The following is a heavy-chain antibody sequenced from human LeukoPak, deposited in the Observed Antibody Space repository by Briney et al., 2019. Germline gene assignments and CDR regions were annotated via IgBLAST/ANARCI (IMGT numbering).Heavy chain of an antibody. CDR3: ARHDWELKGSDY. Sequence: PGGSLRLSCAASGFTFSSYWMHWVRQAPGKGLVWVSRINTDGSSTTYADSVKGRFTISRDNAKNTLYLQMNSLRAEDTAVYYCARHDWELKGSDYWGQGTLVTVPS. CDR1: GFTFSSYW. V-gene: IGHV3-74*01. CDR2: INTDGSST. J-gene: IGHJ4*02. D-gene: IGHD1-26*01.